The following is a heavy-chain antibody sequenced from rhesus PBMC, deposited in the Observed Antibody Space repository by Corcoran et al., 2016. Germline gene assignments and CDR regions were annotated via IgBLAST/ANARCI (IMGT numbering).Heavy chain of an antibody. V-gene: IGHV4-169*02. CDR3: ARDWGVAAAGYCDY. Sequence: QLQLQESGPGLVKPSETLSVTCAVSGGSISSSYWSWIRQDPGKGLEWIGYIYGSGSSTNSDPSRKSRVTVSVDTSKNQLSLRLSSVTTADTAVYYCARDWGVAAAGYCDYWGQGVLVTVSS. J-gene: IGHJ4*01. CDR2: IYGSGSST. D-gene: IGHD6-31*01. CDR1: GGSISSSY.